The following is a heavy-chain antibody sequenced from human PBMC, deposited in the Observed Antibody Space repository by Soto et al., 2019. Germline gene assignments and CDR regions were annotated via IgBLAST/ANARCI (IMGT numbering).Heavy chain of an antibody. Sequence: EVQLVESGGGLVQPGGSLRLSCAASGFTFSSYSMNWVRQAPGRGLEWVSYISSSSSTIYYVDSVKGRFTISRDNAKNSLYLQMNSLRDEDTAVYYCAREGGYCSSTSCYAYDDAFDIWGQETMVTVSS. V-gene: IGHV3-48*02. CDR1: GFTFSSYS. CDR3: AREGGYCSSTSCYAYDDAFDI. CDR2: ISSSSSTI. D-gene: IGHD2-2*01. J-gene: IGHJ3*02.